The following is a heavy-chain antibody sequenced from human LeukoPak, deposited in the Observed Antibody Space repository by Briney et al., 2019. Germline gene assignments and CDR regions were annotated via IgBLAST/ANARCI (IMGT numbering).Heavy chain of an antibody. V-gene: IGHV1-69*05. D-gene: IGHD3/OR15-3a*01. CDR2: IIPIFGTA. Sequence: RASVKVSCKASGGTFSSYAISWVRQAPGQGLELMGRIIPIFGTANYEQKFQGRVTITTDESTSTAYMELSSLRSEDTAVYYCARAGTGDSDYWGQGTLVTVSS. CDR3: ARAGTGDSDY. CDR1: GGTFSSYA. J-gene: IGHJ4*02.